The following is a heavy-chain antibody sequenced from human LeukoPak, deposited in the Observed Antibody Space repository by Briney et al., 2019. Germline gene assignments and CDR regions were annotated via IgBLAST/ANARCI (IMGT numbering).Heavy chain of an antibody. CDR2: IRGSGDTT. D-gene: IGHD3-3*01. V-gene: IGHV3-23*01. Sequence: GGSLRLSCAASGVTLRNYGLSWVRHTPGKGLEWVSAIRGSGDTTFYADSVKGRFTISRDNSKNTLYLQMNSLRAEDTAVYYCANLPIFGVVIPIDYYMDVWGKGTTVTVSS. CDR1: GVTLRNYG. CDR3: ANLPIFGVVIPIDYYMDV. J-gene: IGHJ6*03.